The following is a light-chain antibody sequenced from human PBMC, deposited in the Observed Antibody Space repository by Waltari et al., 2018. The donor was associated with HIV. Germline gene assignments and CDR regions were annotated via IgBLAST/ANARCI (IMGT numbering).Light chain of an antibody. J-gene: IGKJ1*01. CDR3: LQLSGLPRT. CDR1: QDIKNN. CDR2: SAS. V-gene: IGKV1-17*01. Sequence: DIQMTQSPSSLSASVGDRVTITCRARQDIKNNLGWDQQKPGKAPRRLIYSASTLHTGVSSRFRGGGSGTDFTLSIDGLQPEDAANYFCLQLSGLPRTFGQGT.